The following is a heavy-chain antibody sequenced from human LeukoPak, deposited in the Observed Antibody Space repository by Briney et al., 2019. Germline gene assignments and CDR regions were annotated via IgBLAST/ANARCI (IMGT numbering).Heavy chain of an antibody. J-gene: IGHJ6*03. Sequence: ASVKISCKAPGYTFTGYYMHWGRQAPGQGLEWMGWINPNSGGTNYAQKFQGRVTMTRDTSISTAYMELSRLRSDDTAVYYCARDREVAAAGGNYYYYMDAWGKGTTVTVSS. CDR2: INPNSGGT. D-gene: IGHD6-13*01. V-gene: IGHV1-2*02. CDR1: GYTFTGYY. CDR3: ARDREVAAAGGNYYYYMDA.